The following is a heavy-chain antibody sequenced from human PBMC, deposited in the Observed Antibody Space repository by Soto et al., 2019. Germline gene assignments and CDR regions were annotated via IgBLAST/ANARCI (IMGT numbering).Heavy chain of an antibody. CDR2: IYYSGST. J-gene: IGHJ5*02. V-gene: IGHV4-31*03. Sequence: QVQLQESGPGLVKPSQTLSLTCTVSGGSISSGGYYWSWIRQHPGKGLEWIGYIYYSGSTYYNPSLKSRVTISVDASKNQFSLKLSSVTAADTAVYYCARDISYGDYEGGWFDPWGQGTLVTVSS. CDR1: GGSISSGGYY. D-gene: IGHD4-17*01. CDR3: ARDISYGDYEGGWFDP.